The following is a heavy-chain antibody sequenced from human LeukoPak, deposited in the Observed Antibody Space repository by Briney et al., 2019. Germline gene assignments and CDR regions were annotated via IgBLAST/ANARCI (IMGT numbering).Heavy chain of an antibody. D-gene: IGHD4-17*01. CDR3: AKDPLPSAVTTRTEPDY. CDR1: GFTISSYA. V-gene: IGHV3-23*01. J-gene: IGHJ4*02. CDR2: ISGSGSST. Sequence: PGGSLRLSCAASGFTISSYAMSWVRQAPGKGLEWVSVISGSGSSTNYADSVKGRFTISRDNSKNTLYLQMNSLRAEDTAVYYCAKDPLPSAVTTRTEPDYWGQGALVTVSS.